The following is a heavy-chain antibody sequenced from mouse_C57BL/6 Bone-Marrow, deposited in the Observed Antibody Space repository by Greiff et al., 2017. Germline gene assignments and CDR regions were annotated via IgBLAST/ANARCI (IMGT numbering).Heavy chain of an antibody. CDR1: GFTFSDYY. V-gene: IGHV5-12*01. CDR3: ARQGAYYAMDY. Sequence: EVKLVESGGGLVQPGGSLKLSCAASGFTFSDYYMYWVRQTPEKRLEWVAYISNGGGSTYYPDTVKGRFTIPRENAKNTLYLQMSRLKSEDTAVYYCARQGAYYAMDYWGQGTSVTVSS. CDR2: ISNGGGST. J-gene: IGHJ4*01.